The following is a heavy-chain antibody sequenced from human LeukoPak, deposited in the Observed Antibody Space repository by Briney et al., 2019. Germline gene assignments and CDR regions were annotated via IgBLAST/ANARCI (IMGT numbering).Heavy chain of an antibody. D-gene: IGHD2-2*02. J-gene: IGHJ4*02. V-gene: IGHV3-43*01. CDR1: GFTFDDYN. CDR2: ISWVGGST. CDR3: AKDRLRYCTSASCYSQGY. Sequence: GGSLRLSCAAAGFTFDDYNMDWVRQREGRGLGWVSLISWVGGSTYYADSVRGRFTISRDNSKTSLYLQMNSLRTEDTAFYYCAKDRLRYCTSASCYSQGYWGQGTLVTVSS.